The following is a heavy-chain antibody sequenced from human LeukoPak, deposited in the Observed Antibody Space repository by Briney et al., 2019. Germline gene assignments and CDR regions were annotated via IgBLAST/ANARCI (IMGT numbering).Heavy chain of an antibody. J-gene: IGHJ4*02. V-gene: IGHV3-21*01. CDR1: GFTFSSYS. CDR2: ISSSSSYV. Sequence: PGGSLRLSCAASGFTFSSYSMNWVRQAPGKGLEWVSSISSSSSYVYYADSVKGRFTISRDNAKSSLYLQMNSLRAEDTAVYYCARDQYGGWYSDYWGQGTLVTVSS. D-gene: IGHD6-19*01. CDR3: ARDQYGGWYSDY.